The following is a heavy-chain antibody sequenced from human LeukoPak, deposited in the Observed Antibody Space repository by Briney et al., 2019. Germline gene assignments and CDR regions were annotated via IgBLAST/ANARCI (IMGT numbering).Heavy chain of an antibody. Sequence: PSETLSLTCTVSGGSISSGDYYWSWIRQPPGKCLEWIGYIYYSGSTYYNPSLKSRVTISVDTSKNQFSLKLSSVTAADTAVYYCARGHRFLEWLSDYWGQGTLVTVSS. CDR1: GGSISSGDYY. J-gene: IGHJ4*02. CDR2: IYYSGST. CDR3: ARGHRFLEWLSDY. V-gene: IGHV4-30-4*08. D-gene: IGHD3-3*01.